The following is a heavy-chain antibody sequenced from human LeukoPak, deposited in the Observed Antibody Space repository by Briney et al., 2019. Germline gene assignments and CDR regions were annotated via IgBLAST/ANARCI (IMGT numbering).Heavy chain of an antibody. Sequence: GGSLRLSCAASGFTVSSDYMSWVRQAPGKGLEWVSVIYSGGSTYYADSVKGRFTISRDNSKNTLYLQMNSLRAEDTAVYYCARRGYCTGGSCYSDWYFDLWGRGTLVTVSS. V-gene: IGHV3-66*01. CDR2: IYSGGST. D-gene: IGHD2-15*01. CDR1: GFTVSSDY. CDR3: ARRGYCTGGSCYSDWYFDL. J-gene: IGHJ2*01.